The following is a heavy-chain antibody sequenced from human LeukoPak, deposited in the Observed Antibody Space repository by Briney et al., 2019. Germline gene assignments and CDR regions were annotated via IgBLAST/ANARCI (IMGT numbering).Heavy chain of an antibody. CDR2: IGTAGDT. D-gene: IGHD3-10*01. J-gene: IGHJ5*02. CDR3: ARGASYYGSGSYYTSWFDP. V-gene: IGHV3-13*01. Sequence: PGGSLRLSCAASGFTFSSYDVHWVRQATGKGLEWVSAIGTAGDTYYPGSVKGRFTISRENAKNSLYLQMNSLRAGDTAVYYCARGASYYGSGSYYTSWFDPWGQGTLVIVSS. CDR1: GFTFSSYD.